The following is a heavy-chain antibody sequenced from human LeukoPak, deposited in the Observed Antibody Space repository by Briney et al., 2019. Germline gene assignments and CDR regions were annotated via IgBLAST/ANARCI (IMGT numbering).Heavy chain of an antibody. Sequence: PSGTQSLTCDVTGGSITSTNWWSWVRQPPGKGLEWIGEIYHSGSTNYSPSLKSRVTISVDKSKNQFSLKLTSVTAADTAVYYCARKYYYDPKTFDPWGQGTLVTVSS. V-gene: IGHV4-4*02. CDR1: GGSITSTNW. D-gene: IGHD3-22*01. J-gene: IGHJ5*02. CDR3: ARKYYYDPKTFDP. CDR2: IYHSGST.